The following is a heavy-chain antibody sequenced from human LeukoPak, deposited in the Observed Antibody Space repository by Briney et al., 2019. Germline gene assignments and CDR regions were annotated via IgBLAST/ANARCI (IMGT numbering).Heavy chain of an antibody. V-gene: IGHV3-73*01. CDR3: SAAVGTDFYDYGMVV. CDR2: IRSKANTYAK. Sequence: WVRQPPGKGLEWVGRIRSKANTYAKADAASGKGRFSIARDEYKNTAYLKLNSLKTTDTAVSYCSAAVGTDFYDYGMVVWGQGTTVTVSS. J-gene: IGHJ6*02. D-gene: IGHD6-13*01.